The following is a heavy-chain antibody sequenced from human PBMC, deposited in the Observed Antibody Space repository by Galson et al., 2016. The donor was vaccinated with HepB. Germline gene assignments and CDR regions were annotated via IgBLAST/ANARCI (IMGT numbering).Heavy chain of an antibody. Sequence: SLRLSCAASGFTFSSYTMSWVRQFPGKGLEWVAVISFDGSNKHYADSVKGRFTISRVNSMNTVYLQMNSLRGDDTAVYYCARARFRDWYFDLWGRGTLVTVSS. CDR1: GFTFSSYT. CDR3: ARARFRDWYFDL. J-gene: IGHJ2*01. CDR2: ISFDGSNK. V-gene: IGHV3-30*04.